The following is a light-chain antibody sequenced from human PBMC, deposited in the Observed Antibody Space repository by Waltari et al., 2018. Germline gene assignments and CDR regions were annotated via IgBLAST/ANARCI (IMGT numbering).Light chain of an antibody. J-gene: IGLJ2*01. CDR3: ATWDDRLTAV. CDR1: NSNAWANS. Sequence: QSILTPPPSSSRATGRTVTLSCSGSNSNAWANSVCWYQQLPGPAPKLLIFGNNQRPSGVPDRFSGSKSGTSASLAIRGLRSEDEADYYCATWDDRLTAVFGGGTKLTVL. CDR2: GNN. V-gene: IGLV1-47*01.